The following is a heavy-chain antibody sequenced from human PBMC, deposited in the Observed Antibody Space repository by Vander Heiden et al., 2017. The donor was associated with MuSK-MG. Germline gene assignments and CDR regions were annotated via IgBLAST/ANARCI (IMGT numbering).Heavy chain of an antibody. J-gene: IGHJ6*03. V-gene: IGHV3-7*01. D-gene: IGHD2-15*01. CDR1: GFTFSSYW. CDR2: IKQDGSEK. CDR3: ARWSYCSGGSCYYYYYYMDV. Sequence: EVQLVESGGGLVQPGGSLRLSCAASGFTFSSYWMSWVRQAPGKGVEWVANIKQDGSEKYYVDSVKGRFTISRDNAKNSLYLQMNSLRAEDTAVYYCARWSYCSGGSCYYYYYYMDVWGKGTTVTVSS.